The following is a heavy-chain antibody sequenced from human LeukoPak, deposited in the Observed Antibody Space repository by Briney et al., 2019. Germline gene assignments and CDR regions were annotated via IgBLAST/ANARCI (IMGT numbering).Heavy chain of an antibody. CDR1: GYTFTSYY. V-gene: IGHV1-46*01. Sequence: ASVNVSCKASGYTFTSYYMHWVRQAPGQGLEWMGIINPSGGSTSYAQKFQGRVTMTRDTSTSTVYMELSSLRSEDTAVYYCARSSRITMIVVVTKGGFDYRGQGTLVTVSS. CDR2: INPSGGST. J-gene: IGHJ4*02. CDR3: ARSSRITMIVVVTKGGFDY. D-gene: IGHD3-22*01.